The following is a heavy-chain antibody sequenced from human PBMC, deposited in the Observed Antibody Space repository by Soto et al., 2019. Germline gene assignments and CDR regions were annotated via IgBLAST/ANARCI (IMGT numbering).Heavy chain of an antibody. D-gene: IGHD4-4*01. V-gene: IGHV1-69*12. CDR3: ARGPTVTTQAYYYYYGMDV. J-gene: IGHJ6*02. CDR1: GGTFSSYA. Sequence: QVQLVQSGAEVKKPGSSVKVSCKASGGTFSSYAIIWVRQAPGQGLEWMGGIIPIFGTANYAQKFQGRVTITADESTIPAYMELSSLRSEDTAVYYCARGPTVTTQAYYYYYGMDVWGQGATVTVSS. CDR2: IIPIFGTA.